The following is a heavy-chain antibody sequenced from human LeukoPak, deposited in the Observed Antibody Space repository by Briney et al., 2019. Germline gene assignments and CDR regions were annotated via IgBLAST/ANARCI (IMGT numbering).Heavy chain of an antibody. J-gene: IGHJ6*03. V-gene: IGHV3-21*04. CDR3: AREIYCSGGSCYLGYYYYYMDV. CDR1: GFTFSNYT. CDR2: ISSRSSYI. Sequence: GGSLRLSCAASGFTFSNYTMNWVRQAPGKGLEWVSSISSRSSYIYYADSLKGRFTISRDNAKNSLYLQMNSLRAEDTALYYCAREIYCSGGSCYLGYYYYYMDVWGKGTTVTVSS. D-gene: IGHD2-15*01.